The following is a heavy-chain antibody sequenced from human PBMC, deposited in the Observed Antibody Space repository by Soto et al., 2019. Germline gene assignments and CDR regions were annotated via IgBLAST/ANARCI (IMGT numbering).Heavy chain of an antibody. CDR2: INVGNGET. CDR1: GYIFTAYN. V-gene: IGHV1-3*01. D-gene: IGHD1-1*01. CDR3: ARDETD. Sequence: QGQLVQSGAEVKKPGASVKVSCKASGYIFTAYNIHWVRQAPGQGLEWMGWINVGNGETIYSQRLQGRVTLTRDTSASTVYMELNSLSSEDTAVYYCARDETDWGQGTLVTVSS. J-gene: IGHJ4*02.